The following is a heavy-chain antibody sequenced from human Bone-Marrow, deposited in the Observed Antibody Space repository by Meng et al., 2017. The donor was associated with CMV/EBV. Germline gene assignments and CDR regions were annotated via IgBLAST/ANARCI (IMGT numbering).Heavy chain of an antibody. CDR2: ICNRGST. Sequence: GSLRLSCSVSGGSIGSYCWSWIRQPPGKGLEWIGYICNRGSTNYNRSLKSRVSISQDTSKNHFSLQLSSATAADTAVYYCARDTRGAAIDSWGQGTLVTVSS. CDR3: ARDTRGAAIDS. V-gene: IGHV4-59*01. CDR1: GGSIGSYC. J-gene: IGHJ4*02.